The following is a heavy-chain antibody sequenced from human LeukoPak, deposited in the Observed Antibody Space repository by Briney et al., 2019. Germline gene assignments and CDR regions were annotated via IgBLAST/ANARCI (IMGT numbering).Heavy chain of an antibody. Sequence: PGGSLRLSCAASGFTFSDYYMTWIRQAPGKGLEWVSYMTSSGTTVYSADSVKGRFSISRDNAKNSVYLQMNSLRAEDTGVYYCATNAGIAPAGTCDSWGQGTLVTVSS. V-gene: IGHV3-11*01. CDR2: MTSSGTTV. CDR1: GFTFSDYY. D-gene: IGHD6-13*01. J-gene: IGHJ4*02. CDR3: ATNAGIAPAGTCDS.